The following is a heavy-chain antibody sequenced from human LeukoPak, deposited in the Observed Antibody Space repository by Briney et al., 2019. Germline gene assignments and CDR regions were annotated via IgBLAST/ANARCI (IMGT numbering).Heavy chain of an antibody. CDR3: AKANLGIAAAGTLDY. CDR1: GFTFSSYA. Sequence: GSLRLSCAASGFTFSSYAMSWVRQAPGKGLEWVSAISGSGDSSFYADSVKGRFTISRDNSKNTLYLQMNSLRAEDTAVYYCAKANLGIAAAGTLDYWGQGTLVTVSS. J-gene: IGHJ4*02. CDR2: ISGSGDSS. D-gene: IGHD6-13*01. V-gene: IGHV3-23*01.